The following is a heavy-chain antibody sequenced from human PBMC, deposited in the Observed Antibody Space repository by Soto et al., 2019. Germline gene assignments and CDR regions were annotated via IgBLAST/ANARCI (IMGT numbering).Heavy chain of an antibody. CDR2: INAGNGNT. V-gene: IGHV1-3*01. D-gene: IGHD3-3*01. J-gene: IGHJ4*02. CDR1: GYTFTSYA. Sequence: QVQLVQSGAEVKKPGASVKVSCKASGYTFTSYAMHWVRQAPGQRLEWMGWINAGNGNTKYSQKFQGRVTITRDTSASTAYMELSSLRSEDTAVYYCARDLYYDFWSGTLDYWGQGTLVTVSS. CDR3: ARDLYYDFWSGTLDY.